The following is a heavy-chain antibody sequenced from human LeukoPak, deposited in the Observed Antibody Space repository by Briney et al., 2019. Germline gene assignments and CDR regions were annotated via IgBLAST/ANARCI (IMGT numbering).Heavy chain of an antibody. CDR1: VYTFTSYD. V-gene: IGHV1-8*01. Sequence: ASVRVAFKASVYTFTSYDINWVRQASRQGLEWMGWMNPNSGNTGNAQKFQCRVTMTRNTSISTAYMELSSLRSEDTAVYYCARVPTYPMIAATGTGGGDYWGQGTLVTVSS. CDR3: ARVPTYPMIAATGTGGGDY. J-gene: IGHJ4*02. D-gene: IGHD6-13*01. CDR2: MNPNSGNT.